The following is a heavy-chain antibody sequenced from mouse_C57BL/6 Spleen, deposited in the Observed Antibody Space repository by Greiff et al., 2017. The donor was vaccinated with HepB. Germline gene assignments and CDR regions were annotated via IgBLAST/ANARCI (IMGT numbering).Heavy chain of an antibody. J-gene: IGHJ1*03. V-gene: IGHV1-55*01. CDR3: AREAFYYEYDGRYFDV. Sequence: VQLQQPGAELVKPGASVKMSCKASGYTFTSYWITWVKQRPGQGLEWIGDIYPGSGSTNYNEKFKSKATLTVDTSSSTAYMQLSSLTSEDSAVYYCAREAFYYEYDGRYFDVWGTGTTVTVSS. D-gene: IGHD2-4*01. CDR2: IYPGSGST. CDR1: GYTFTSYW.